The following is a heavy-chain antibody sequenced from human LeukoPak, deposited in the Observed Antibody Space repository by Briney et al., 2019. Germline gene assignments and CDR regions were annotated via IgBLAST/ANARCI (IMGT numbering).Heavy chain of an antibody. D-gene: IGHD6-6*01. CDR2: ISPTGSTT. J-gene: IGHJ4*02. CDR1: GFSFSGHW. V-gene: IGHV3-74*01. Sequence: VGSLRLSCTASGFSFSGHWMHWARQLPGKGLVWVSRISPTGSTTSYADSVKGRFTVSRDNAKNTLYLQVNNLRAEDTAVYYCARGPNSNWSGLDFWGQGTLLTVSS. CDR3: ARGPNSNWSGLDF.